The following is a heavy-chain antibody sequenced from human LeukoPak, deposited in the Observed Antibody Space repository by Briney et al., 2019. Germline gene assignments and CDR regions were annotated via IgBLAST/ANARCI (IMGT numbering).Heavy chain of an antibody. V-gene: IGHV5-51*01. J-gene: IGHJ6*03. CDR1: GYSFTNYW. CDR3: ARRGYGGANYYYYYYMDV. Sequence: GESLKISCKVSGYSFTNYWIGWVRQMPGKGLEWMGIIYPGDSDIRYSPSFQGQVTISADKSISTAYLQWSSLKASDTAMYYCARRGYGGANYYYYYYMDVWGKGTTVTVSS. D-gene: IGHD4-23*01. CDR2: IYPGDSDI.